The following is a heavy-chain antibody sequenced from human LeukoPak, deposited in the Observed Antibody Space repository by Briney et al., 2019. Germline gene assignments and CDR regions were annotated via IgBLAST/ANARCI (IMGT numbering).Heavy chain of an antibody. CDR3: ARVPLSSGWYLFDY. V-gene: IGHV1-69*05. J-gene: IGHJ4*02. CDR2: IIPIFGTA. Sequence: GASVKVSCKASGGTFSSYAISWVRQAPGQGLEWMGRIIPIFGTANYAQKFQGRVTITTDESTSTAYMELSSLRSEDTAVYYCARVPLSSGWYLFDYWGQGNLVTVSS. D-gene: IGHD6-19*01. CDR1: GGTFSSYA.